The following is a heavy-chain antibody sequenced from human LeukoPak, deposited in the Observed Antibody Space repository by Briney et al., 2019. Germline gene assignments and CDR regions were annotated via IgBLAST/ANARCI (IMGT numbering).Heavy chain of an antibody. V-gene: IGHV4-59*01. CDR3: ARGRSITILRGVAISDGFDL. J-gene: IGHJ3*01. Sequence: PSETLSLTCSVSGGSISSYYWTWIRQPPGKGLEWIGHIYYSGSTNYNPSLKSRVTISVDTSKKQFFLKLSSVTAADTAVYYCARGRSITILRGVAISDGFDLWGQGTKVTVS. CDR1: GGSISSYY. D-gene: IGHD3-10*01. CDR2: IYYSGST.